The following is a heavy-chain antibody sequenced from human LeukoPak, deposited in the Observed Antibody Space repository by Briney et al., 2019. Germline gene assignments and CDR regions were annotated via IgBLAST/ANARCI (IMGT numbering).Heavy chain of an antibody. CDR1: VFPFSDYY. J-gene: IGHJ6*02. V-gene: IGHV3-11*01. Sequence: PGGSLRLSCAASVFPFSDYYMSWIRQAPGKGLEWVSYTSSSGTSIYYADSVKGRFTMSRDNAKNSLYLQMNNLRADDTAVYYCARVGGLGSLDVWGQGTTVTVSS. CDR2: TSSSGTSI. D-gene: IGHD3-16*01. CDR3: ARVGGLGSLDV.